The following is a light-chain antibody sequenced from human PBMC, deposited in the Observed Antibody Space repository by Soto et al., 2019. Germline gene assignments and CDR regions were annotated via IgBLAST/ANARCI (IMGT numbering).Light chain of an antibody. V-gene: IGKV1-5*01. CDR2: DAY. Sequence: IGVTRARSARSSRGGARVTITCRASQSIAIWLAWYHQKPGKAPKALIYDAYRLESGVQSRFSGSGSGTEFTLTISSLQPDDFATYYCKNYGSYPWAFGQGTKVDIK. J-gene: IGKJ1*01. CDR3: KNYGSYPWA. CDR1: QSIAIW.